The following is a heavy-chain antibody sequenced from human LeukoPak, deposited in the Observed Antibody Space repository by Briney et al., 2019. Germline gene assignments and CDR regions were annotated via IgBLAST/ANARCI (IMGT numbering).Heavy chain of an antibody. CDR1: GFTFSSYA. CDR3: AKDFVVVPAAHDY. CDR2: ISGGGGST. J-gene: IGHJ4*02. V-gene: IGHV3-23*01. Sequence: GPSLRLSCAASGFTFSSYAMSWVRQAPGKGLEWVSAISGGGGSTYYADSVKGRFTISRDNSKNPLYLQMNSLRAEDTAVYYCAKDFVVVPAAHDYWGQGTLVTVSS. D-gene: IGHD2-2*01.